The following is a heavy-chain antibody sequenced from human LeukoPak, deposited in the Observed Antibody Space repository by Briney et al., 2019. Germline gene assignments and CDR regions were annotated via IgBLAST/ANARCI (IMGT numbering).Heavy chain of an antibody. CDR1: GASIDRSTYY. J-gene: IGHJ5*02. CDR2: VYYSGST. V-gene: IGHV4-39*01. D-gene: IGHD6-25*01. CDR3: ARIAAPGLA. Sequence: SETLSLTCSVSGASIDRSTYYWGWIRQPPGKGLEWIGSVYYSGSTYYNSALKSRVSISVDTSRNQFSLKLYSVTAADTSVYFCARIAAPGLAWGQGTLVTVSS.